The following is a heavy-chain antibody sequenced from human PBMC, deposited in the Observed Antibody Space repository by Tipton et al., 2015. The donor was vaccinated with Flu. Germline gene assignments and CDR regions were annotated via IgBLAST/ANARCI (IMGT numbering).Heavy chain of an antibody. Sequence: TPSLTCTVSGGSISSSSYYWGWIRQPPGKGLEWIGSIYYSGSTYYNPSLKSRVTISVATSKNQFSLKLSSVTAADTAVYYCARDRASGSYLYYYYGMDVWGQGTTVTVSS. D-gene: IGHD3-10*01. CDR2: IYYSGST. CDR3: ARDRASGSYLYYYYGMDV. V-gene: IGHV4-39*07. J-gene: IGHJ6*02. CDR1: GGSISSSSYY.